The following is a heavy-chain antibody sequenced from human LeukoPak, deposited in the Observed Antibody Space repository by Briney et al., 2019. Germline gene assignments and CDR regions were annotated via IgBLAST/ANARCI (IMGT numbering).Heavy chain of an antibody. CDR1: GGSISSYY. Sequence: PSETLSLTCTVSGGSISSYYWSWLRQPAGEGLEWIGRIYTSGTTNYNPSLKSRVTMSVDTSNNQFSLKLSSVTAADTAVYYCARHSSSWDFDYWGQGTVVTVSS. V-gene: IGHV4-4*07. J-gene: IGHJ4*02. CDR3: ARHSSSWDFDY. CDR2: IYTSGTT. D-gene: IGHD6-13*01.